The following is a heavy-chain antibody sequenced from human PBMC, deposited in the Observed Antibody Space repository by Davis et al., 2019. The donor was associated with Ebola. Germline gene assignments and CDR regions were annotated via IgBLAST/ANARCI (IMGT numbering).Heavy chain of an antibody. V-gene: IGHV1-3*01. CDR1: GYTFTSYA. D-gene: IGHD2-2*01. CDR3: ARARYCSSTSCYWLSDY. CDR2: INAGNGNT. Sequence: AASVKVSCKASGYTFTSYAMHWVRQAPGQRLEWMGWINAGNGNTKYSQKFQGRVTITRDTSASTAYMELSRLRSDDTAVYYCARARYCSSTSCYWLSDYWGQGTLVTVSS. J-gene: IGHJ4*02.